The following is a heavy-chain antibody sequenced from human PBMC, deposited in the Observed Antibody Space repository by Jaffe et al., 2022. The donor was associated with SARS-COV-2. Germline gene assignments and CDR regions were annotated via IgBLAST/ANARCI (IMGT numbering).Heavy chain of an antibody. Sequence: QVQLQESGPGLVKPSQTLSLTCTVSGGSISSGSYYWSWIRQPAGKGLEWIGRIYTSGSTNYNPSLKSRVTISVDTSKNQFSLKLSSVTAADTAVYYCAREADNWNYFNAYYYGMDVWGQGTTVTVSS. J-gene: IGHJ6*02. CDR3: AREADNWNYFNAYYYGMDV. CDR1: GGSISSGSYY. CDR2: IYTSGST. V-gene: IGHV4-61*02. D-gene: IGHD1-7*01.